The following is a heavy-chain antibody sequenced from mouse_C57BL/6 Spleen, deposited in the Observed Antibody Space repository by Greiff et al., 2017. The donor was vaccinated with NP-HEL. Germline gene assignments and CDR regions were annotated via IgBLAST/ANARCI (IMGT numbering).Heavy chain of an antibody. V-gene: IGHV14-4*01. J-gene: IGHJ4*01. Sequence: VQLQQSGAELVRPGASVKLSCTASGFNIKDDYMHWVKQRPEQGLEWIGWIDTANGDTEYASKLQGKATITADPSSNTAYLQRSSLTSEDTAVYYCTTASYYGSNWGQGTSVTVSS. CDR1: GFNIKDDY. CDR2: IDTANGDT. D-gene: IGHD1-1*01. CDR3: TTASYYGSN.